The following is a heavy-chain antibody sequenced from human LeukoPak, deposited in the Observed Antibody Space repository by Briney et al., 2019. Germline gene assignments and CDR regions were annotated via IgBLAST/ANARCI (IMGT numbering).Heavy chain of an antibody. D-gene: IGHD4-23*01. CDR3: ARDRGNSDPGDWYDS. CDR2: ISGSGSTV. J-gene: IGHJ5*01. Sequence: GGSLRLSCAASGFTFSDYYMSWIRQAPGKGLEWVSYISGSGSTVYYAASVRGRFTISRDNAKNSLFLQMNSLRAEDTAVYYCARDRGNSDPGDWYDSWGQGALVTVSS. CDR1: GFTFSDYY. V-gene: IGHV3-11*01.